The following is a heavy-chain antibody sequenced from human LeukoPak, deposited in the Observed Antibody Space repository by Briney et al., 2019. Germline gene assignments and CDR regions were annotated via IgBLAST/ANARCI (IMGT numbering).Heavy chain of an antibody. CDR3: VRGDWADY. CDR1: GFRFPDAW. D-gene: IGHD3/OR15-3a*01. CDR2: ISSSGGST. J-gene: IGHJ4*02. V-gene: IGHV3-23*01. Sequence: GGSLRLSCAASGFRFPDAWMNWVRQAPGQGLEWVSKISSSGGSTYYADSVKGRFTISRDNFKNTLYLQVDSLRAEDTAVYYCVRGDWADYWGQGTLVTVSS.